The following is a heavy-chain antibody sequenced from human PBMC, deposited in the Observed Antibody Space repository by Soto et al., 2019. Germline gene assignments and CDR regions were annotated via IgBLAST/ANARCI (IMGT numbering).Heavy chain of an antibody. CDR1: GFSLSTTGEG. V-gene: IGHV2-5*01. J-gene: IGHJ4*02. D-gene: IGHD6-6*01. CDR2: IYWNDDK. Sequence: QITLKESGPTLVKPTQTLTLTCTFSGFSLSTTGEGVGWIRQPLGKALEWLAVIYWNDDKSYSPSLKSRLTISKDTSKKQVVLTMMNMAPVDTGTYYCAQVDDVAALFAYLGQGTLVTVSS. CDR3: AQVDDVAALFAY.